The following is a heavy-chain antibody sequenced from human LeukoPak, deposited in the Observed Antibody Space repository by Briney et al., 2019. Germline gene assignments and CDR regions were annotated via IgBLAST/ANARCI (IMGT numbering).Heavy chain of an antibody. J-gene: IGHJ4*02. CDR1: GGSISSYY. CDR2: IYYSGST. D-gene: IGHD3-22*01. V-gene: IGHV4-59*08. CDR3: ARTSHALYYYDSSGYYPFDY. Sequence: SETLSLTCTVSGGSISSYYWSWIRQPPGKGLEWIGYIYYSGSTNYNPSLKSRVTISVDTSKNQFSLKLSSVTAADTAVYYCARTSHALYYYDSSGYYPFDYWGQGTLVTVSS.